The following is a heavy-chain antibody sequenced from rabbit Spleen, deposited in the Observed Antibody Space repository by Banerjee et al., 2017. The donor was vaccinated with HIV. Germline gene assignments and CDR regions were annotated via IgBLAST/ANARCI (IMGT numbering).Heavy chain of an antibody. D-gene: IGHD6-1*01. CDR1: GFSFSNNYW. J-gene: IGHJ4*01. V-gene: IGHV1S45*01. CDR2: MNSGGNI. CDR3: VRSAGYAGYGYAMGGNL. Sequence: LEESGGGLVKPEGSLTLTCTASGFSFSNNYWMCWVRQAPGKGPEWIGYMNSGGNIYYASWVNGRFTISKTSSTTVTLQMTSLTAADTASYFCVRSAGYAGYGYAMGGNLWGPGTLVTVS.